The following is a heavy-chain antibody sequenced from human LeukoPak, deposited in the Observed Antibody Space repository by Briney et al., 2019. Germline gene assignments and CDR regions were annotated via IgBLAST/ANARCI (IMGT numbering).Heavy chain of an antibody. Sequence: GGSLRLSCAASGFTFSSYGMHWVRQAPGKGLEWVAVISYDGSNKYYADSVKGRFTISRDNSKNTLYLQMNSLRADDTAVYNCAKDKEWELLGSAFDIWGQGTMVTVSS. J-gene: IGHJ3*02. CDR3: AKDKEWELLGSAFDI. V-gene: IGHV3-30*18. CDR1: GFTFSSYG. CDR2: ISYDGSNK. D-gene: IGHD1-26*01.